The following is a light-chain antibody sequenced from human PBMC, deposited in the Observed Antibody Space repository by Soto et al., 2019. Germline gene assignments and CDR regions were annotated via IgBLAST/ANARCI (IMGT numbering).Light chain of an antibody. V-gene: IGKV1-5*01. Sequence: DIQMTQSPSTLSASVGDRVTITCRASQSISVYLAWYQQRPREAPKLLIYGGSSLESGVPSRFSGSESGTEFTLTISSLQPTDFATYYCHQYATSSPTFGQGTKLEI. CDR1: QSISVY. J-gene: IGKJ2*01. CDR2: GGS. CDR3: HQYATSSPT.